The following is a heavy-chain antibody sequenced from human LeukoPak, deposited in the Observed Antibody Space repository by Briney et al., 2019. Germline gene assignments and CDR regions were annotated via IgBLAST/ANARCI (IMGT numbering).Heavy chain of an antibody. D-gene: IGHD2-15*01. Sequence: GGSLRLSCAASGFTFNTYAMHWVRQAPGKGLEWVAIIWYDGSDKYYADSVRGRFTISRDNSKNTLYLQMNSLRAEDTAVYYCERVGCTGGNCKPYAYYATDVWGQGTTVTVSS. V-gene: IGHV3-33*01. CDR1: GFTFNTYA. CDR3: ERVGCTGGNCKPYAYYATDV. CDR2: IWYDGSDK. J-gene: IGHJ6*02.